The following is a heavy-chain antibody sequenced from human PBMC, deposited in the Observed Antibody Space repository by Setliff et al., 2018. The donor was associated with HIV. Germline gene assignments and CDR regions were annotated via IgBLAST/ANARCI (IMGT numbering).Heavy chain of an antibody. J-gene: IGHJ6*04. Sequence: SETLSLTCAVYGGSFSNFYWTWIRQPPRKGLEWIGEISHSGGTNHNPSLQSRVAISLDTSKSQFSLKLVSVTVADTAVYYCARGQEAFPAPHYMDVWGKGTTVTVSS. V-gene: IGHV4-34*01. CDR1: GGSFSNFY. CDR3: ARGQEAFPAPHYMDV. CDR2: ISHSGGT.